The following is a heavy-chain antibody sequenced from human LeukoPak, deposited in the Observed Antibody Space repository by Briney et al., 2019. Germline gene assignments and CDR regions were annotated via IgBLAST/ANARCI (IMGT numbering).Heavy chain of an antibody. CDR3: AKYSTYYPNWFDP. V-gene: IGHV4-39*01. D-gene: IGHD3-10*01. J-gene: IGHJ5*02. CDR1: GGSISSSSYY. CDR2: VYYSGST. Sequence: KPSETLSLTCTVSGGSISSSSYYWGWIRQPPGKGLEWIGNVYYSGSTYYNPSLKSRVTISIDTSKNQFSLKLSSVTAADTAVYYCAKYSTYYPNWFDPWGQGTLVTVPS.